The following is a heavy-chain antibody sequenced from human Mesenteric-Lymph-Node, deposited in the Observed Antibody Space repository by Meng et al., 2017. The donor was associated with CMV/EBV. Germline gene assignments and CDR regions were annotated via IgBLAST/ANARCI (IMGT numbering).Heavy chain of an antibody. Sequence: QVQLQKWGAGLLKPSETLSRPCAVYGGSFSGYYWSWIRQPPGKGLEWIGEINHSGSTNYNPSLKSRVTISVDTSKNQFSLKLSSVTAADTAVYYCARHQRWLKSEGGFNYWGQGTLVTVSS. CDR1: GGSFSGYY. CDR3: ARHQRWLKSEGGFNY. CDR2: INHSGST. D-gene: IGHD4-23*01. V-gene: IGHV4-34*01. J-gene: IGHJ4*02.